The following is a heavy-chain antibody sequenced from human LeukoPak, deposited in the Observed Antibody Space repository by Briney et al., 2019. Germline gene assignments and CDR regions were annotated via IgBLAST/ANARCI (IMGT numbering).Heavy chain of an antibody. D-gene: IGHD6-19*01. Sequence: VASVKVSCKASGYTFTGYYMHWVRQAPGQGLEWMGIINPSGGSTSYAQKFQGRVTMTRDTSTSTVYMELSSLRSEDTAVYYCARVSSGWYGGPYYFDYWGQGTLVTVSS. CDR2: INPSGGST. CDR3: ARVSSGWYGGPYYFDY. V-gene: IGHV1-46*01. CDR1: GYTFTGYY. J-gene: IGHJ4*02.